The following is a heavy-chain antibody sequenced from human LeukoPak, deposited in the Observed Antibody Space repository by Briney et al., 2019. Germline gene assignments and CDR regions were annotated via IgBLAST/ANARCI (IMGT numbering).Heavy chain of an antibody. CDR3: AKGGIVVVTAISEYFQH. CDR1: GFTFSSYA. V-gene: IGHV3-23*01. D-gene: IGHD2-21*02. Sequence: PGGSLRLSCAASGFTFSSYAMSWVRQAPGKGLEWVSAISGSGGSTYYADSVKGRITISRDNSKNTLYLQMNSLRAEDTAVYYCAKGGIVVVTAISEYFQHWGQGTLVTVSS. J-gene: IGHJ1*01. CDR2: ISGSGGST.